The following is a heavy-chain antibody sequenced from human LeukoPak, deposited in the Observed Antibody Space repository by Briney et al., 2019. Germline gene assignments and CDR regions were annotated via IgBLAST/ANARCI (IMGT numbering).Heavy chain of an antibody. D-gene: IGHD1-14*01. CDR1: GGSFSGYY. CDR2: INHSGST. V-gene: IGHV4-34*01. J-gene: IGHJ4*02. Sequence: SETLSLTCAVYGGSFSGYYWSWIRQPPGKGLEWIGEINHSGSTNYNPSLKSRVTISVDTSKNQFSLKLSSVTAADTAVYYCARAIPGYYFDYWGQGTLVTVSS. CDR3: ARAIPGYYFDY.